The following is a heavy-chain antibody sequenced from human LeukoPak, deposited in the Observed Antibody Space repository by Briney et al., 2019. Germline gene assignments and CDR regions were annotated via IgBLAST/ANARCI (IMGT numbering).Heavy chain of an antibody. Sequence: SVKVSCKASGGTFSSYAISWVRQAPGQGLEWMGGIIPIFGTANYAQKFQGRVTITADESTSTAYMELSSLRSEDTAVYYCARGSEAAACFDYWGQGTLVTVSS. CDR1: GGTFSSYA. V-gene: IGHV1-69*13. CDR2: IIPIFGTA. J-gene: IGHJ4*02. CDR3: ARGSEAAACFDY. D-gene: IGHD3-10*01.